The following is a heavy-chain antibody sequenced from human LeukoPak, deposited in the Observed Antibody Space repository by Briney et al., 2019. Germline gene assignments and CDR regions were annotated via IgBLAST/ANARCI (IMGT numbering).Heavy chain of an antibody. V-gene: IGHV4-39*07. Sequence: SETLSLTCTVSGGSISSSSYYWGWIRQPPGKGLEWIGSIYYSGSTYYNPSLKSRVTISVDTSKNQFSLKLTSVTAADTAMYYCARRYSDYYDWGHGNLVTASS. CDR3: ARRYSDYYD. CDR1: GGSISSSSYY. J-gene: IGHJ4*01. CDR2: IYYSGST. D-gene: IGHD3-16*01.